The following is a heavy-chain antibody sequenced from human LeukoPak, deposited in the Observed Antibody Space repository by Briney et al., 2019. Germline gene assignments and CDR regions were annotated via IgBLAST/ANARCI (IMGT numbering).Heavy chain of an antibody. Sequence: SETLSLTCTVSGGSISSSNYYWGWIRQPPGKGLEWIGSVYYSGGTYYNPSLKSRVTISVDTSKNQFSLKLSSVTAADTAVYYCARGVVAASLPRGCNWFDPWGQGALVTVSS. J-gene: IGHJ5*02. CDR1: GGSISSSNYY. D-gene: IGHD2-15*01. V-gene: IGHV4-39*07. CDR2: VYYSGGT. CDR3: ARGVVAASLPRGCNWFDP.